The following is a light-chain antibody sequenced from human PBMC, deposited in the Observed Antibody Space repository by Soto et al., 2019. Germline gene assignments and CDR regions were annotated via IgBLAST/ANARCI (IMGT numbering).Light chain of an antibody. V-gene: IGKV2-28*01. CDR2: LGS. Sequence: DIVMTQSPLSLPVTPGEPASISCRSSQSLLHSNGYNFLDWYLQKPGQSPQILIHLGSNRASGVPDRVSGSGSGTDFTLKLSRVEAEDVGVYYCMQALQTPPYTFGQGTKVEIK. J-gene: IGKJ2*01. CDR1: QSLLHSNGYNF. CDR3: MQALQTPPYT.